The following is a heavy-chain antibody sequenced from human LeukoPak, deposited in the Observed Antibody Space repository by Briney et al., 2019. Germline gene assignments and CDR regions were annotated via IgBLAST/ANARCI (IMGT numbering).Heavy chain of an antibody. J-gene: IGHJ4*02. Sequence: SETLSLTCTVSGGSISSYYWSWIRQPPGKGQEWIGYIYYSGSTNYNPSLKSRVTISVDTSKNQFSLKLSSVTAADTAVYYCARDSDYGDLDYWGQGTLVTVSS. V-gene: IGHV4-59*01. CDR3: ARDSDYGDLDY. CDR2: IYYSGST. D-gene: IGHD4-17*01. CDR1: GGSISSYY.